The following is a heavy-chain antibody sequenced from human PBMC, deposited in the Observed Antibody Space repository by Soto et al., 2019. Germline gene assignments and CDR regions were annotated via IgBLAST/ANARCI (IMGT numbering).Heavy chain of an antibody. CDR2: ISSSSSYI. D-gene: IGHD2-8*02. V-gene: IGHV3-21*01. CDR3: ARDTGRDRGGDDAFDI. CDR1: GFTFSSYS. J-gene: IGHJ3*02. Sequence: GGSLRLSCAASGFTFSSYSMNWVRQAPGKGLEWVSSISSSSSYIYYADSVKGRFTISRDNAKNSLYLQMNSLRAEDTDGDYCARDTGRDRGGDDAFDIWGQGTMVTVSS.